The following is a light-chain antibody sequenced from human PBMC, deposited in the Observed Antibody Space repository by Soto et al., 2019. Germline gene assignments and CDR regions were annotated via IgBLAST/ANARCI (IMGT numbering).Light chain of an antibody. V-gene: IGKV1-39*01. CDR3: QQSSSVPRT. J-gene: IGKJ1*01. Sequence: DIQMTQSPSLLSASIGDRVTITCRASQHIATSLSWFQHKVGKAPTLLIYGASALPSGVPSRFSGSGSGTHFTRTISGLQPEDFATDYCQQSSSVPRTFGQGTRVDLK. CDR1: QHIATS. CDR2: GAS.